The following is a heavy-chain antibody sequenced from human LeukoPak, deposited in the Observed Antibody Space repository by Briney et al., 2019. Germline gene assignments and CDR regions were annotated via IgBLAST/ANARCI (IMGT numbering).Heavy chain of an antibody. D-gene: IGHD6-19*01. Sequence: TGGSLRLSCAASGFTFSSYGMHWVRQAPGKGLEWVAFIRYDGSNKYYADSVKGRFTISRDNSKNTLYLQMNSQRAEDTAVYYCAKSSGWYEYYFDYWGQGTLVTVSS. CDR3: AKSSGWYEYYFDY. CDR2: IRYDGSNK. CDR1: GFTFSSYG. J-gene: IGHJ4*02. V-gene: IGHV3-30*02.